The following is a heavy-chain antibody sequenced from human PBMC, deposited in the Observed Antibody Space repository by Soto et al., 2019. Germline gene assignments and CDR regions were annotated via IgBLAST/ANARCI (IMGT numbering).Heavy chain of an antibody. V-gene: IGHV3-30-3*01. CDR2: ISYDGSNK. CDR3: ATQVGATS. CDR1: GFTFSSYA. Sequence: QVQLVESGGGVVQPGRSLRLSCAASGFTFSSYAVHWVRQAPGKGLEWVAVISYDGSNKYYADSVKGRFTISRDNSKNTLYLQMNSLRAEDTAVYYCATQVGATSWGQGTLVTVSS. D-gene: IGHD1-26*01. J-gene: IGHJ4*02.